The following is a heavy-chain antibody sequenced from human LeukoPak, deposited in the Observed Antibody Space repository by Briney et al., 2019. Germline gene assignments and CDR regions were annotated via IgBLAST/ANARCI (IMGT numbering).Heavy chain of an antibody. CDR2: ISYSGGT. D-gene: IGHD3-22*01. V-gene: IGHV4-59*08. J-gene: IGHJ4*02. CDR3: ARRGGDSSGNFDY. Sequence: PSETLSLTCTVSGGSMSSYYWSWIPQPPGQGLEWFGYISYSGGTNYNPSLKSRVTISVDTSKKQFSLRLSSVTAADTAVYYCARRGGDSSGNFDYWGQGTLVTVSS. CDR1: GGSMSSYY.